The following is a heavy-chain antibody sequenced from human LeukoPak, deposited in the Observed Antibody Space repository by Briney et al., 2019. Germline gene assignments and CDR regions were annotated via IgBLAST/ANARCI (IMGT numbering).Heavy chain of an antibody. Sequence: SETLSLICAVYGGSFSGYYWSWIRHPPGKGLEGIGEINHSGSTNYNPSLKSRVTISVDTSKNQFSLKLSSVTAADTAVYYCARLASGSYYMRWYFDYWGQGTLVTVSS. V-gene: IGHV4-34*01. J-gene: IGHJ4*01. D-gene: IGHD3-10*01. CDR3: ARLASGSYYMRWYFDY. CDR1: GGSFSGYY. CDR2: INHSGST.